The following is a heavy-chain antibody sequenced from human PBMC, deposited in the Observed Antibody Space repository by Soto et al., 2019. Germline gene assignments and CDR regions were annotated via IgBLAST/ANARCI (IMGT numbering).Heavy chain of an antibody. V-gene: IGHV3-7*05. CDR2: IRKDGTQE. J-gene: IGHJ3*02. CDR1: GFTFENYW. CDR3: ARDANCRDSTVYYDVFDI. Sequence: DVQLMESGGGLVQPGGSLRLSCAASGFTFENYWMTWVRQAPGKGLEWVANIRKDGTQEHYVDSVEGRFSVSRDNARASLYLQMNSLRIEDTAVYYCARDANCRDSTVYYDVFDIWGQGTMVTVSP. D-gene: IGHD3-22*01.